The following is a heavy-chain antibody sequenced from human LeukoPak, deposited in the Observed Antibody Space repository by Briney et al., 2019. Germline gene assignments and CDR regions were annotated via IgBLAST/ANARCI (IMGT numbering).Heavy chain of an antibody. CDR2: INHSGST. CDR1: GGSFSGYY. Sequence: SETLSLTCAVYGGSFSGYYWSWIRQPPGKGLEWIGEINHSGSTNYNPSLKSRVTISVDTSKNQFSLKLSSVTAADTAVYYCARVYYDILTGYCYFDYWGQGTLVTVSS. J-gene: IGHJ4*02. V-gene: IGHV4-34*01. D-gene: IGHD3-9*01. CDR3: ARVYYDILTGYCYFDY.